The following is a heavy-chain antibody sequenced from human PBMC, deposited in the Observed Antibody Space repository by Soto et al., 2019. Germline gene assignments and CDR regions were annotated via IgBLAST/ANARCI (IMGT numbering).Heavy chain of an antibody. V-gene: IGHV4-59*01. CDR1: GGSISSYY. CDR3: ARDSDCSGGSCPGVYYYGMDV. CDR2: IYYSGST. J-gene: IGHJ6*02. Sequence: SETLSLTCTVSGGSISSYYWSWIRQPPGKGLEWIGYIYYSGSTNYNPSLKSRVTISVDTSKNQFSLKLSSVTAADTAVYYCARDSDCSGGSCPGVYYYGMDVWGQGTTVTVSS. D-gene: IGHD2-15*01.